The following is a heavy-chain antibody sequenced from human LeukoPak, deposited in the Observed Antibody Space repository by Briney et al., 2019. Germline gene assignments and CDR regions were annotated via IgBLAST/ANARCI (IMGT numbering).Heavy chain of an antibody. Sequence: SVRVSCNASGGTFSSYAISWVRQAPGQGLEWMGGIIPIFGTANYAQKFQGRVTITTDESTSTAYMELSSLRSEDTAVYYCARGARSGYDSPVDYWGQGTLVTVSS. CDR3: ARGARSGYDSPVDY. V-gene: IGHV1-69*05. CDR1: GGTFSSYA. D-gene: IGHD5-12*01. CDR2: IIPIFGTA. J-gene: IGHJ4*02.